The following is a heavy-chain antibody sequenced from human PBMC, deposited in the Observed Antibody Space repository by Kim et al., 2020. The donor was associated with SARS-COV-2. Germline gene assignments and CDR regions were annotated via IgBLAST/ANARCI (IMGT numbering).Heavy chain of an antibody. D-gene: IGHD5-18*01. CDR3: AKGWIQLWSPFDY. CDR1: GFTFSSYG. V-gene: IGHV3-33*06. CDR2: IWYDGSNK. J-gene: IGHJ4*02. Sequence: GGSLRLSCAASGFTFSSYGMHWVRQAPGKGLEWVAVIWYDGSNKYYADSVKGRFTISRDNSKNTLYLQMNSLRAEDTAVYYSAKGWIQLWSPFDYWGQGTLVTVSS.